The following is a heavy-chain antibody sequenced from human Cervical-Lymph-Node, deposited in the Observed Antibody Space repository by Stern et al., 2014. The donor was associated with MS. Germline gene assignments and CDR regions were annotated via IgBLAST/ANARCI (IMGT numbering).Heavy chain of an antibody. V-gene: IGHV3-48*02. J-gene: IGHJ4*02. CDR3: ARGVRYFDY. CDR1: GFTLSNHN. Sequence: EVQLVESGGGLVQPGGSLRLSCAASGFTLSNHNMNWVRQAPGKGLEWISFMSSSAYTIYYADSVKGRFTISRDNAENSLFLQMNSLRDEDTAVYYCARGVRYFDYWGRGTLVTVSS. CDR2: MSSSAYTI.